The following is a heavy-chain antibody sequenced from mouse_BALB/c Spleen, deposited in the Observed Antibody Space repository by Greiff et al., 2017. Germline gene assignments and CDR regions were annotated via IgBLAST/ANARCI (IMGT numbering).Heavy chain of an antibody. CDR2: ISSGSSTI. CDR1: GFTFSSFG. Sequence: EVQGVESGGGLVQPGGSRKLSCAASGFTFSSFGMHWVRQAPEKGLEWVAYISSGSSTIYYADTVKGRFTISRDNPKNTLFLQMTSLRSEDTAMYYCARYGNYEGDFDYWGQGTTLTVSS. J-gene: IGHJ2*01. D-gene: IGHD2-1*01. V-gene: IGHV5-17*02. CDR3: ARYGNYEGDFDY.